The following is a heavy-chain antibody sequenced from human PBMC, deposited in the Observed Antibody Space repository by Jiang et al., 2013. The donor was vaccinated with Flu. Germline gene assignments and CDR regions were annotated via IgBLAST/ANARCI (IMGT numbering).Heavy chain of an antibody. J-gene: IGHJ4*02. V-gene: IGHV4-39*02. CDR1: GGSISSSSYY. CDR3: AREEPGYYDSSGYHDY. D-gene: IGHD3-22*01. Sequence: LLKPSETLSLTCTVSGGSISSSSYYWGWIRQPPGKGLEWIGSIYYSGSTYYNPSLKSRVTISVDTSKNQFSLKLSSVTAADTAVYYCAREEPGYYDSSGYHDYWGQGTLVTVSS. CDR2: IYYSGST.